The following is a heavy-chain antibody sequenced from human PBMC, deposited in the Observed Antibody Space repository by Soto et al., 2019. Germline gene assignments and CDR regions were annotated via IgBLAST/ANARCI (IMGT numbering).Heavy chain of an antibody. CDR3: ARHLRGLYSSSSLCWFDP. V-gene: IGHV4-39*01. D-gene: IGHD6-6*01. J-gene: IGHJ5*02. CDR1: GGSISSSSYY. Sequence: SSETLSLTCTVSGGSISSSSYYWGWIRQPPGKGLEWIGSIYYSGSTYYNPSLKSRVTISVDTSKNQFSLKLSSVTAADTAVYYCARHLRGLYSSSSLCWFDPWGQGTLVTVSS. CDR2: IYYSGST.